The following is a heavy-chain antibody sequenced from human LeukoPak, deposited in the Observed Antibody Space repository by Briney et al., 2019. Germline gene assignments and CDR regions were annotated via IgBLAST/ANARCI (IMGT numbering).Heavy chain of an antibody. Sequence: QPGGSLRLSCAASGFTVSSNYMSWVRQAPGKGLEWVSGISGDAGRTYYADSVKGRFTISRDNSKNTLYLQMNSLRAEDKAIYYCAKDRAWGAFAYWGQGTLVTVSS. CDR1: GFTVSSNY. CDR2: ISGDAGRT. J-gene: IGHJ4*02. D-gene: IGHD1-26*01. V-gene: IGHV3-23*01. CDR3: AKDRAWGAFAY.